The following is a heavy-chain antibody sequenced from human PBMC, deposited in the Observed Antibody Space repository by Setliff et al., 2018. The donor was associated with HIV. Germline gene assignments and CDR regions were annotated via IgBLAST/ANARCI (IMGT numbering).Heavy chain of an antibody. CDR2: VSHTGNT. CDR1: GDSINTHY. D-gene: IGHD1-26*01. CDR3: ARSTVGVGATFP. V-gene: IGHV4-59*11. J-gene: IGHJ4*02. Sequence: LSLTCTVSGDSINTHYWSWIRQPPGKGLEWIGYVSHTGNTNSNPSLKSRVTISVDTSKNEFSLRLRSVTAADTAIYYCARSTVGVGATFPWGRGTLVTVSS.